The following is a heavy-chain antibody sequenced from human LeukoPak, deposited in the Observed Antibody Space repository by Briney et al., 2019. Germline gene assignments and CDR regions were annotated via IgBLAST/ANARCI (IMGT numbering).Heavy chain of an antibody. V-gene: IGHV3-30*03. CDR2: ISYDGSNK. Sequence: GGSLRLSCAASGFTFSSYGMHWVRQAPGKGLEWVAVISYDGSNKYYADSVKGRFTISRDNSKNTLYLQMNSVRAYDTTVYSCATEANYYDSSRYPGKEGVYYFDYWGQGTLVTVSS. CDR3: ATEANYYDSSRYPGKEGVYYFDY. D-gene: IGHD3-22*01. J-gene: IGHJ4*02. CDR1: GFTFSSYG.